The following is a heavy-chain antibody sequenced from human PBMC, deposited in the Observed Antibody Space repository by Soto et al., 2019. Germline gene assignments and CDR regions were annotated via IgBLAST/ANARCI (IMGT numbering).Heavy chain of an antibody. Sequence: EVQLVQSGAEVKKPGESLRISCKGSGYSFTSYWISWVRQMPGKGLEWMGRIDPSDSYTNYSPSFQGHVTISADTSITHAHLKCSRREASETAIYCCARQDCGGDCCNGIDVWGQGTTVTVSS. J-gene: IGHJ6*02. D-gene: IGHD2-21*02. CDR1: GYSFTSYW. CDR2: IDPSDSYT. V-gene: IGHV5-10-1*01. CDR3: ARQDCGGDCCNGIDV.